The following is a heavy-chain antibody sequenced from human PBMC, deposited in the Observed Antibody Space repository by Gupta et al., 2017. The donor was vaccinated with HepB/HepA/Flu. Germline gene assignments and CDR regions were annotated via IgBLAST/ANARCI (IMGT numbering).Heavy chain of an antibody. CDR1: GGSISSGGYS. V-gene: IGHV4-30-2*01. CDR3: ARTGGYYDSSGYLHDAFDI. D-gene: IGHD3-22*01. Sequence: QLQLQESGSGLVKPSQTLSLTCAVSGGSISSGGYSWCWIRPPPGKGLEWIGYIYHSGSTYYNPSLKSRVTISVDRSKNQFSLKLSSVTTADTAVYYCARTGGYYDSSGYLHDAFDIWGQGTMVTVSS. CDR2: IYHSGST. J-gene: IGHJ3*02.